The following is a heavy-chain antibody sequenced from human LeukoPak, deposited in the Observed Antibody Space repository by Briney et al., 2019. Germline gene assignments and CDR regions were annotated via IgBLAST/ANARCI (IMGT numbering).Heavy chain of an antibody. CDR2: ISGSGSTT. V-gene: IGHV3-23*01. CDR3: AKKGSAGIAARGSDY. D-gene: IGHD6-6*01. CDR1: GFTFSSYG. J-gene: IGHJ4*02. Sequence: GGSLRLSCAASGFTFSSYGMGWVRQAPGKGLEWVSTISGSGSTTYYADSVQGRFTISRDNSKNTLYLQMNTLRVEDTAVYYCAKKGSAGIAARGSDYWGQGTLVTVSS.